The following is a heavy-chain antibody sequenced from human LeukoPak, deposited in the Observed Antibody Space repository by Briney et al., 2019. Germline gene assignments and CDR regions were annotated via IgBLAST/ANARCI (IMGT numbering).Heavy chain of an antibody. Sequence: ALRLSCAASGFTFDGYAMHWVRQAPGKGLEWVSGISWNSGSIGYADSVKGRFTISRDNAKNSLYLQMNSLRAEDTALYYCAKEAIAYCGGDCYSTFDYWGQGTLVTVSS. V-gene: IGHV3-9*01. CDR2: ISWNSGSI. CDR3: AKEAIAYCGGDCYSTFDY. D-gene: IGHD2-21*02. CDR1: GFTFDGYA. J-gene: IGHJ4*02.